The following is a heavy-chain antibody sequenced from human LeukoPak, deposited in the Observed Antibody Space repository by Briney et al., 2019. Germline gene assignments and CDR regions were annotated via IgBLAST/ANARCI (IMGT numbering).Heavy chain of an antibody. CDR3: VRLRRNSDSSGYFYYYDN. V-gene: IGHV3-21*01. Sequence: GESLKISCAASGFVFSSYSFNWVRQAPRKGLEWVASVNTVSSYIYYADSVRGRFTISRDNAKNSVLLQMNSLRAEDMAMYYCVRLRRNSDSSGYFYYYDNWGQGTLVTVSS. D-gene: IGHD3-22*01. J-gene: IGHJ4*02. CDR2: VNTVSSYI. CDR1: GFVFSSYS.